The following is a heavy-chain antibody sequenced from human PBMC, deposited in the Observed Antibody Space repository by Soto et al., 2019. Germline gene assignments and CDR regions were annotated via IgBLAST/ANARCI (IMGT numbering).Heavy chain of an antibody. CDR1: GFTFSSYW. D-gene: IGHD2-2*02. Sequence: EVQLVESGGGLVQPGGSLRLSCAASGFTFSSYWMSWVRQAPGKGLEWVANIKQDGSEKYYVDSVKGRFTISRDNAKNSLYLLMNSLRAEDTAVYYCARDHAPRMYQLLYRGGIAAAAYFDYWGQGTLVTVSS. CDR3: ARDHAPRMYQLLYRGGIAAAAYFDY. J-gene: IGHJ4*02. CDR2: IKQDGSEK. V-gene: IGHV3-7*03.